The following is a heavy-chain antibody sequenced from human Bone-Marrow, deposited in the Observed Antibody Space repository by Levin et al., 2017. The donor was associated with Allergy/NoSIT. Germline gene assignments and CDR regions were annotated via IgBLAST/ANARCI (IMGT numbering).Heavy chain of an antibody. CDR2: ISDDGNNE. Sequence: GGSLRLSCVASGFTFSSYAIHWVRQAPGKGLEWVALISDDGNNEYYADSVKGRFSISRDNSKNTVYFQMNSLRVEDTARYYCARQDGTGYHTCDFWGQGILVTVSS. CDR3: ARQDGTGYHTCDF. D-gene: IGHD3/OR15-3a*01. CDR1: GFTFSSYA. V-gene: IGHV3-30-3*01. J-gene: IGHJ4*02.